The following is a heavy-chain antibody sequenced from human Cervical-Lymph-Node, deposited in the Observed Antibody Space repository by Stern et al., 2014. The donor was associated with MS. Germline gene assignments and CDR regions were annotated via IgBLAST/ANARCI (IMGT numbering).Heavy chain of an antibody. CDR3: ARDSRHQDTSRSYAFDI. CDR1: GGTFSSYA. J-gene: IGHJ3*02. D-gene: IGHD1-26*01. Sequence: QVQLGQSGAEVKKPGSSVKVSCKASGGTFSSYAFNWVRLGPGQGFAWMGGIIPIIGIANYAQKFQGRVTIAADTVTTTVYMELSSLTSEDTAVYYCARDSRHQDTSRSYAFDIWGQGTVVTVSS. V-gene: IGHV1-69*17. CDR2: IIPIIGIA.